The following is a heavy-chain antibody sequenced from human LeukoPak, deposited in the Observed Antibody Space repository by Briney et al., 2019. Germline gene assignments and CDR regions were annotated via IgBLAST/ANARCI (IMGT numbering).Heavy chain of an antibody. D-gene: IGHD3-3*01. CDR2: MNPNSGNT. J-gene: IGHJ6*02. CDR3: ARGGTYYDFWSGYYTGLNYYYYHGMDV. CDR1: GYTFTSYD. Sequence: GASVKVSCKASGYTFTSYDINWVRQATGQGLEWMGWMNPNSGNTGYAQKFQGRVTMTRNTSISTAYMELSSLRSEDTAVYYCARGGTYYDFWSGYYTGLNYYYYHGMDVWGQGTTVTVSS. V-gene: IGHV1-8*01.